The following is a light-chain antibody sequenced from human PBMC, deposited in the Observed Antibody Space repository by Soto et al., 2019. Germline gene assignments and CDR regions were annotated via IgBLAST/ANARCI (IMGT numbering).Light chain of an antibody. CDR1: QAIITY. Sequence: DIQLTQSPSSLSASVGDRVTITCQASQAIITYLNRFQQKPGKAPKLLIYDASHLETGAPSRFSGSGSGTAFTFTISSLQPEDIGTYFCQQYDNLPLTFGGGTKVEV. J-gene: IGKJ4*01. CDR2: DAS. V-gene: IGKV1-33*01. CDR3: QQYDNLPLT.